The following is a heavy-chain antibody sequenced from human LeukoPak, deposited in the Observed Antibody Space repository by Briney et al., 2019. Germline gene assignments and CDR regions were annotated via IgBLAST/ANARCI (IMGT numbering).Heavy chain of an antibody. J-gene: IGHJ6*02. CDR1: GFTFSSYW. V-gene: IGHV3-74*01. D-gene: IGHD3-22*01. Sequence: GGSLRLSCAASGFTFSSYWMHWVRQAPGKGLVWVSRINSDGSNTNYADSVKGRFTISRDNAKNTLYLQMNSQRAEDTAVYYCARVGDSSGYYGYYYYYYGMDVWGQGTTVTVSS. CDR2: INSDGSNT. CDR3: ARVGDSSGYYGYYYYYYGMDV.